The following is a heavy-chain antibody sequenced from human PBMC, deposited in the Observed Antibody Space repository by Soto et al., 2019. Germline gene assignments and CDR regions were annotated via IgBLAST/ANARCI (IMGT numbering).Heavy chain of an antibody. J-gene: IGHJ4*02. Sequence: DVQLVESGGGLVKPGGSLRLSCEASGFTFSTSAMRWVRQAPGKGLEWVASINSGSSHVKYADSVKGRFTISRDNANNSLSLHLSSLRVEYTAIYDCARGGGSLNYWGQGTLVTVSS. CDR2: INSGSSHV. CDR1: GFTFSTSA. D-gene: IGHD2-15*01. CDR3: ARGGGSLNY. V-gene: IGHV3-21*02.